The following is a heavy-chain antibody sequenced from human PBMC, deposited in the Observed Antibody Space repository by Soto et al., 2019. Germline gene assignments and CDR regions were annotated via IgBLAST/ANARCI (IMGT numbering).Heavy chain of an antibody. Sequence: GGSLRLSCAASGFTFSSYAMSWVRQAPGKGLEWVSAISGSGGSTYYADSVKGRFTISRDNSKNTLYLQMNSLRAEDTAVYYCAALGLDYYDSSGLDYWGQGTLVTVSS. D-gene: IGHD3-22*01. CDR2: ISGSGGST. CDR1: GFTFSSYA. CDR3: AALGLDYYDSSGLDY. J-gene: IGHJ4*02. V-gene: IGHV3-23*01.